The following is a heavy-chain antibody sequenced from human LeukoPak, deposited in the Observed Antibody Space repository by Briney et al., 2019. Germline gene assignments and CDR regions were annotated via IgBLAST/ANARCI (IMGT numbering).Heavy chain of an antibody. CDR2: ISGSGGST. D-gene: IGHD6-13*01. CDR3: AKDQGIAAAGRGPFDY. J-gene: IGHJ4*02. V-gene: IGHV3-23*01. Sequence: GGSLRLSCAASGFTFSSYAMSWVRQAPGKGLEWVSAISGSGGSTYYADSVKGRFTISRDNSKNTLYLQMNSLRAEGTAVYYCAKDQGIAAAGRGPFDYWGQGTLVTVSS. CDR1: GFTFSSYA.